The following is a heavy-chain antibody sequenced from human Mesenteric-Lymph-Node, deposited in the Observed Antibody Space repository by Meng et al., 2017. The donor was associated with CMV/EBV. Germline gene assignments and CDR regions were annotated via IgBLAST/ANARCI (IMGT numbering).Heavy chain of an antibody. Sequence: GESLKISCAASGFTFSSYAMHWVRQAPGKGLEWVAVISYDGSNKYYADSVRGRFTISRDNSRNTLYLQMNSLRAEDTAVYYCAKTVEYSSNWYYFDYWGQGTLVTVSS. CDR2: ISYDGSNK. V-gene: IGHV3-30-3*02. CDR3: AKTVEYSSNWYYFDY. CDR1: GFTFSSYA. J-gene: IGHJ4*02. D-gene: IGHD6-13*01.